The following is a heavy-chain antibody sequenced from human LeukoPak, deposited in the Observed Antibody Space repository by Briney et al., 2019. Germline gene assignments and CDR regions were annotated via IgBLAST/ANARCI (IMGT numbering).Heavy chain of an antibody. J-gene: IGHJ4*02. V-gene: IGHV3-7*04. CDR2: IKPDGTEK. Sequence: GGSLRLSCAASGFTFTDSWMSWVRQPPGKGLEWVVNIKPDGTEKYYVDSLKGRFTVSRDNAKSSLYLQMSSLRAEDTAVYYCARVRYGNYFDYWGQGTLVTVSS. CDR3: ARVRYGNYFDY. CDR1: GFTFTDSW. D-gene: IGHD4-17*01.